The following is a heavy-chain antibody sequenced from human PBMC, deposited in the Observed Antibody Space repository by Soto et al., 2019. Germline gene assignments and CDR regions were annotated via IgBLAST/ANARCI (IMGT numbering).Heavy chain of an antibody. CDR2: IYHSGST. CDR1: GGSISSGGYS. D-gene: IGHD1-26*01. CDR3: ARAVVGAYYFDY. J-gene: IGHJ4*02. V-gene: IGHV4-30-2*01. Sequence: PSETLSLTCAVSGGSISSGGYSWSWIRQPPGKGLEWIGYIYHSGSTYYNPSLKSRVTISVDRSKNQFSLKLSSVTAADTAVYYCARAVVGAYYFDYWGQGTLVTVSS.